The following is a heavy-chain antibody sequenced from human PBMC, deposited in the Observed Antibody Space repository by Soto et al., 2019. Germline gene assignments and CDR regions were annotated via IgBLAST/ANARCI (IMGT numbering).Heavy chain of an antibody. V-gene: IGHV4-61*01. CDR1: GGSVSSGSYY. J-gene: IGHJ6*02. CDR3: ARGIEGWYQGRYYYGMDV. CDR2: IYYSGST. D-gene: IGHD6-19*01. Sequence: SATLSLTCAVPGGSVSSGSYYWSWIRQPPGKGLEWIGYIYYSGSTNYNPSLKSRVTISVDTSKNQFSLKLSSVTAADTAVYYCARGIEGWYQGRYYYGMDVWGQGTTVTVSS.